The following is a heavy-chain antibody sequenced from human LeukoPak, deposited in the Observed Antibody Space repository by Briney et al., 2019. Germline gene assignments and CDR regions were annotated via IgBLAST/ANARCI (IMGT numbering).Heavy chain of an antibody. CDR2: INSNSGGT. D-gene: IGHD5-24*01. Sequence: ASVRISCKASGYTFTGFYIHWVRQAPGQGLEWMGRINSNSGGTVSARKFQGRVTMTRDTSISTAYMELSGLTSDDNAVYYCARGAEMATVSNFDYWGQGTLVTVSS. CDR1: GYTFTGFY. V-gene: IGHV1-2*06. CDR3: ARGAEMATVSNFDY. J-gene: IGHJ4*02.